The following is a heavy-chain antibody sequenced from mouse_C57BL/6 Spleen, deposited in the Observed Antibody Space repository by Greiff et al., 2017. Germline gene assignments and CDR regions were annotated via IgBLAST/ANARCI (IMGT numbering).Heavy chain of an antibody. CDR3: ASGSSSYYYAMDY. CDR1: GYSFTGYY. CDR2: INPSTGGT. Sequence: VQLKQSGPELVKPGASVKISCKASGYSFTGYYMNWVKQSPEKSLEWIGEINPSTGGTTYNQKFKAKATLTVDKSSSTAYMQLKSLTSEDSAVYYCASGSSSYYYAMDYWGQGTSVTVSS. V-gene: IGHV1-42*01. D-gene: IGHD1-1*01. J-gene: IGHJ4*01.